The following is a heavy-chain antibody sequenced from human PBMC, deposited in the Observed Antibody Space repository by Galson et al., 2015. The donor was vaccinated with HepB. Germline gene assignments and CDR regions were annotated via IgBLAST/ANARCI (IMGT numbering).Heavy chain of an antibody. CDR2: IIPIFGTA. CDR1: GGTFSSYA. Sequence: SVKVSCKASGGTFSSYAISWVRQAPGQGLEWVGGIIPIFGTANYAQKFQGRVTITADESTSTAYMELSSLRSEDTAVYYCARDRTYYYDSSSSGPFDYWGQGTLVTVSS. V-gene: IGHV1-69*13. J-gene: IGHJ4*02. CDR3: ARDRTYYYDSSSSGPFDY. D-gene: IGHD3-22*01.